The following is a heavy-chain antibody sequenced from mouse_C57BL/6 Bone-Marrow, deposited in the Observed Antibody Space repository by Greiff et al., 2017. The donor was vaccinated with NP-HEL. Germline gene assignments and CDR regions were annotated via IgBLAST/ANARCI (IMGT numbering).Heavy chain of an antibody. D-gene: IGHD1-1*01. Sequence: EVMLVESGGGLVQPKGSLKLSCAASGFSFNTYAMNWVRQAPGKGLEWVARIRSKSNNYATYYADSVKDRFTISRDESESMLYLQMNNLKTEDTAMYYGVRHGGDYDGRHWYFDVWGTGTTVTVSS. J-gene: IGHJ1*03. V-gene: IGHV10-1*01. CDR1: GFSFNTYA. CDR3: VRHGGDYDGRHWYFDV. CDR2: IRSKSNNYAT.